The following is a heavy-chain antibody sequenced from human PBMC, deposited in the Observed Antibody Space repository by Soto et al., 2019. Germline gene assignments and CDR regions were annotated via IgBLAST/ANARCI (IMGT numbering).Heavy chain of an antibody. Sequence: QVRLVQSGAEVKKPGASVKVSCKASGYTFTSYAMHWVRQAPGQRLEWMGWINAGNGNTKYSQKFQGRVTITRDTSASTAYMELSSLRSEDTAVYYCARIGRWLVPSDAFDIWGQGTMVTVSS. CDR3: ARIGRWLVPSDAFDI. D-gene: IGHD6-19*01. CDR2: INAGNGNT. V-gene: IGHV1-3*01. J-gene: IGHJ3*02. CDR1: GYTFTSYA.